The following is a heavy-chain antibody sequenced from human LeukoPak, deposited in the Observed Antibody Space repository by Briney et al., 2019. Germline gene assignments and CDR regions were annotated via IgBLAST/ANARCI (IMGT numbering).Heavy chain of an antibody. J-gene: IGHJ4*02. CDR1: GFTFSSYS. CDR2: ISSSSSYI. D-gene: IGHD3-22*01. Sequence: PGGSLRLSCAASGFTFSSYSMNWVRQAPGKGLEWVSSISSSSSYIYYADSVKGRFTISRDNAKNSLYLQMNSLRAEDTAVYYCARAPGMYYYDSSGYYSALDYWGQGTLVTVSS. CDR3: ARAPGMYYYDSSGYYSALDY. V-gene: IGHV3-21*04.